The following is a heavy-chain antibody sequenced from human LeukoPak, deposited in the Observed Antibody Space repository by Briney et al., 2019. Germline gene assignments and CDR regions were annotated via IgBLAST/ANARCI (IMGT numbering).Heavy chain of an antibody. D-gene: IGHD6-19*01. J-gene: IGHJ4*02. CDR2: IYYSGST. V-gene: IGHV4-39*01. CDR3: ARRIGGQWLKREYYFDY. CDR1: GGSIGRSSYY. Sequence: PSETLSLTCTVSGGSIGRSSYYWGWIRQPPGKGLEWIGSIYYSGSTYYNPSLKSRVTISVDTSKNQFSLKLSSVTAADTAVYYCARRIGGQWLKREYYFDYWGQGTLVTVSS.